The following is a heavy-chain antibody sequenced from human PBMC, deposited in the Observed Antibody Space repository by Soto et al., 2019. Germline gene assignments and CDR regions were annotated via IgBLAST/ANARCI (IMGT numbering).Heavy chain of an antibody. D-gene: IGHD3-3*01. CDR1: GFTFDDYA. CDR3: AKGPALEWLSFMDV. CDR2: ISWNSGNI. J-gene: IGHJ6*03. Sequence: ESGGGLIQPGRSLRLSCAASGFTFDDYAMHWVRQAPGKGLEWVSGISWNSGNIRYADSVKGRFTISRDNAKNSLYLQMNSLRAEDTALYYCAKGPALEWLSFMDVWGKGTTVTVSS. V-gene: IGHV3-9*01.